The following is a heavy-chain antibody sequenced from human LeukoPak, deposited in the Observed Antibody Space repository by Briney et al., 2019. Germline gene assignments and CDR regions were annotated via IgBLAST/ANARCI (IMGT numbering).Heavy chain of an antibody. CDR1: GGSFSSYY. V-gene: IGHV4-34*01. Sequence: SETLSLTCAVYGGSFSSYYWSWIRQSPGKGLEWIGKINHSGSTNYNPSLKSRVTISVDTSKNQFSLKLSSVTAADTAVYYCARGRYYYDSSGYSPFDYWGQGTLVTVTS. CDR2: INHSGST. CDR3: ARGRYYYDSSGYSPFDY. D-gene: IGHD3-22*01. J-gene: IGHJ4*02.